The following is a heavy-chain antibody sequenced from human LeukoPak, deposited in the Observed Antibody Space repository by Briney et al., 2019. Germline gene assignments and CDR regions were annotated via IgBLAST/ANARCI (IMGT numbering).Heavy chain of an antibody. V-gene: IGHV3-23*01. CDR1: GFTFTSYA. D-gene: IGHD3-10*01. CDR2: IFGSGGST. CDR3: AKDAVAPGSGGDYFDV. Sequence: GGSLRLSCAASGFTFTSYAMTWVRHAPGVGREWVSTIFGSGGSTNYADSVKGRFTISRDNSKNTLFLQMNRLRAEDTALYYCAKDAVAPGSGGDYFDVWGQGTLVAVSS. J-gene: IGHJ4*02.